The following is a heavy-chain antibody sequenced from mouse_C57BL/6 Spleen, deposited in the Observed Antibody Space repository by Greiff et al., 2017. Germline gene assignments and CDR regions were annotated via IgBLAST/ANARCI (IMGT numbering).Heavy chain of an antibody. Sequence: QVQLQQSGPELVKPGASVKISCKASGYAFSSSWMNWVKQRPGKGLEWIGRIYPGDGDTNYNGKFKGKATLAADKSSSTAYMQLSSLTSEDSAVYFCAREGEADDAAYWGQGTLVTVSA. J-gene: IGHJ3*01. V-gene: IGHV1-82*01. CDR2: IYPGDGDT. CDR3: AREGEADDAAY. D-gene: IGHD6-1*01. CDR1: GYAFSSSW.